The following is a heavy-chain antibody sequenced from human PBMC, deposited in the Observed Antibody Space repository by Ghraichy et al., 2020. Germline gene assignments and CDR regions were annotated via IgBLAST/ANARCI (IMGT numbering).Heavy chain of an antibody. CDR2: IFWDDDK. V-gene: IGHV2-5*02. CDR3: AHRYPWSNVDAFDI. CDR1: GFSLNTFGVG. J-gene: IGHJ3*02. D-gene: IGHD2-15*01. Sequence: SGPTLVKPTQTLTLTCTFSGFSLNTFGVGVAWIRQPPGSALEWLALIFWDDDKRYSPSLKRRLTITKDTSKNQVVLTMTNMDPVDTATYYCAHRYPWSNVDAFDIWGQGTVVTVSS.